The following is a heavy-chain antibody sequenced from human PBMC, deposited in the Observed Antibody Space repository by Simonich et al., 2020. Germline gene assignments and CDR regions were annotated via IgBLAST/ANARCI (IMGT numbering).Heavy chain of an antibody. CDR3: AREQARGGAFDI. J-gene: IGHJ3*02. Sequence: EVQLVESGGGLVKPGGSLRLSCAASGFTFSSYSMNWVRQAPGKGREWVSSIISSRSYIYYADSVKGRFTISRDNAKNSLYLQMNSLRAEDTAVYYCAREQARGGAFDIWGQGTMVTVSS. V-gene: IGHV3-21*01. D-gene: IGHD3-16*01. CDR2: IISSRSYI. CDR1: GFTFSSYS.